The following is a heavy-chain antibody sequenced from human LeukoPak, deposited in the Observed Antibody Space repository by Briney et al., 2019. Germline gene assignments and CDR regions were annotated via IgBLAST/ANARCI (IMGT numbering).Heavy chain of an antibody. V-gene: IGHV3-23*01. D-gene: IGHD5-12*01. J-gene: IGHJ4*02. CDR3: ARDSIVATITADY. CDR1: GFTFSSYA. CDR2: ISGSGGST. Sequence: GGSLRLSCAASGFTFSSYAMSWVRQAPGKGLEWVSAISGSGGSTYYADSVKGRFTISRDNSKNTPYLQMNSLRAEDTAVYYCARDSIVATITADYWGQGTLVTVSS.